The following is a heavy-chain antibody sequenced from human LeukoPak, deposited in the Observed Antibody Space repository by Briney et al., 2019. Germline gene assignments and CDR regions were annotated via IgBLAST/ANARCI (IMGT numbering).Heavy chain of an antibody. CDR3: ARSVGPAAFDI. CDR2: IGTAGDT. Sequence: GGSLRLSCAASGFTFDDYGMSWVRQATGKGLEWVSAIGTAGDTYYPGSVKGRFTISRENAKNSLYLQMNSLRAGDTAVYYCARSVGPAAFDIWGQGTMVTVSS. J-gene: IGHJ3*02. D-gene: IGHD1-26*01. CDR1: GFTFDDYG. V-gene: IGHV3-13*01.